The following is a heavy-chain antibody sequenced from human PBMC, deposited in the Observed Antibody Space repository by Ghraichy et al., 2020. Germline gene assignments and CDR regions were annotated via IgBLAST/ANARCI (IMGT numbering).Heavy chain of an antibody. V-gene: IGHV3-21*01. CDR2: ISSGSSYI. CDR3: VRDNSVYDFWSGATAYGLDI. D-gene: IGHD3-3*01. CDR1: GFTFSSNR. Sequence: GGSLRLSCAASGFTFSSNRMNWVRQAPGKGLEWVSSISSGSSYIYYADSVEGRFTISRDNAKKSLYLQMNSLRAEDTAVYYCVRDNSVYDFWSGATAYGLDIWGQGAMVTVAS. J-gene: IGHJ3*02.